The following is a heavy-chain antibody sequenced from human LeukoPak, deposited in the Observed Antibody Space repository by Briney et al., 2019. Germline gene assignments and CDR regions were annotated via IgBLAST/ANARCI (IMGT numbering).Heavy chain of an antibody. CDR3: ATIAAAATFDY. Sequence: ASVKVSCKASGYTFTSYGISWVRQAPGQGLEWMGIINPSGGSTSYAQKFQGRVTMTRDMSTSTVYMELSSLRSEDTAVYYCATIAAAATFDYWGQGTLVTVSS. V-gene: IGHV1-46*01. D-gene: IGHD6-13*01. CDR1: GYTFTSYG. CDR2: INPSGGST. J-gene: IGHJ4*02.